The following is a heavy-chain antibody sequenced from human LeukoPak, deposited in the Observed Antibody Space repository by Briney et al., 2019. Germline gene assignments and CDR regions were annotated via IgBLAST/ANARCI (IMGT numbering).Heavy chain of an antibody. V-gene: IGHV3-43*01. CDR1: GFTFDDYT. D-gene: IGHD6-19*01. Sequence: GGSLRLSCAASGFTFDDYTMHWVRQAPGKGLEWVSLISWDGGSTYYADSVKGRFTTSRDNSKNTLYLQMNSLRAEDTAVYYCAKSTVAGTHYYYYGMDVWGQGTTVTVSS. CDR3: AKSTVAGTHYYYYGMDV. J-gene: IGHJ6*02. CDR2: ISWDGGST.